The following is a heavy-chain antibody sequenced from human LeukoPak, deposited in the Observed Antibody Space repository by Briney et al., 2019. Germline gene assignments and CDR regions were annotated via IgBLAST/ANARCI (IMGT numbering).Heavy chain of an antibody. Sequence: GGSLRLSCVASGFSFSNYGMHWVRQAPGKGLEWVAIVSYDGRNKYYGDSVKGRFTISRDNSKNTLYLQMSSLRAEDTAVYYCAKDPRPFDAFDIWGQGTMVTVSS. J-gene: IGHJ3*02. V-gene: IGHV3-30*18. CDR1: GFSFSNYG. CDR3: AKDPRPFDAFDI. CDR2: VSYDGRNK.